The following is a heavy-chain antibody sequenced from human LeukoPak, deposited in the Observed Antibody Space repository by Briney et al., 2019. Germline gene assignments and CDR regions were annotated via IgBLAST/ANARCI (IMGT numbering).Heavy chain of an antibody. V-gene: IGHV4-59*01. Sequence: SETLSLTCAVYGGSFSGYYWSWIRQPPGKGLEWIGYIYYSGSTNYNPSLKSRVTISVDTSKNQFSLKLSSVTAADTAVYYCARGGCSSTSCWDWFDPWGQGTLVTVSS. CDR3: ARGGCSSTSCWDWFDP. J-gene: IGHJ5*02. CDR1: GGSFSGYY. CDR2: IYYSGST. D-gene: IGHD2-2*01.